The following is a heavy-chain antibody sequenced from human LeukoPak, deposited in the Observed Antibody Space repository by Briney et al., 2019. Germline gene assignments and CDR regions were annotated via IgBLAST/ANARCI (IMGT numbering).Heavy chain of an antibody. CDR2: INPKNGNA. Sequence: ASVNVSFKASGYTLTDHYMHWVRRAPGQGREWMGWINPKNGNAIYAQRFQGRVTMTRDTSISTVYMELRNLRSDDTAVYYCAKEGYCPGPDPWGPGSLVIVSS. J-gene: IGHJ5*02. D-gene: IGHD2-8*02. V-gene: IGHV1-2*02. CDR3: AKEGYCPGPDP. CDR1: GYTLTDHY.